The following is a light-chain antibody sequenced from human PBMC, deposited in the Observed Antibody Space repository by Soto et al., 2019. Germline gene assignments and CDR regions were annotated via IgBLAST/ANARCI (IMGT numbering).Light chain of an antibody. CDR3: LQYETSTPQT. V-gene: IGKV3-20*01. Sequence: EIVLTQSQGTLSLSPGERATLSCRASQSVTSSYLGWYQQKPGQHPRLLIYGASNRATAIPDRFSGSGSGTAVSITISGLEPEDFGVYVDLQYETSTPQTFGRGTKVEIK. CDR1: QSVTSSY. J-gene: IGKJ2*01. CDR2: GAS.